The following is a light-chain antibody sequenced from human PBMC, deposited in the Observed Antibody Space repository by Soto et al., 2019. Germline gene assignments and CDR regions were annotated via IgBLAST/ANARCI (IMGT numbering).Light chain of an antibody. CDR3: QHLNTSPLT. Sequence: DIQLTQSPSFLSASIGDRVTITCRASQGIRSFLAWYQQKPGKAPNLLISGASILRTGVPSRFRGSGSGTEFTLTISSLQPDDFATYYCQHLNTSPLTFGGGTKVEI. CDR1: QGIRSF. V-gene: IGKV1-9*01. CDR2: GAS. J-gene: IGKJ4*01.